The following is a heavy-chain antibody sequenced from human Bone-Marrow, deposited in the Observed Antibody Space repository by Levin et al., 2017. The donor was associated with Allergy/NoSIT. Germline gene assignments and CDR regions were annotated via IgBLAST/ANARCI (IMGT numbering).Heavy chain of an antibody. CDR3: ARTIRKEPQTFGAFDI. CDR1: GFSITTSGVC. J-gene: IGHJ3*02. V-gene: IGHV2-70*01. Sequence: SGPTLVKPTQTLTLTCTFSGFSITTSGVCLSWLRQPPGKALEWLALIDWDDDKYYSTSLKTRLTISKDTSKHQVVLTMTDMDPGDTGTYYCARTIRKEPQTFGAFDIWGQGAVVTVSS. D-gene: IGHD3-16*01. CDR2: IDWDDDK.